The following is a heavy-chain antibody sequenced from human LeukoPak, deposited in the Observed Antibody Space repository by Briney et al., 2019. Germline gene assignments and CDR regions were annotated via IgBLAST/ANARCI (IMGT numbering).Heavy chain of an antibody. D-gene: IGHD3-10*01. J-gene: IGHJ4*02. CDR2: IKQDGSEK. CDR1: GFTFSSYW. V-gene: IGHV3-7*01. Sequence: GGSLRLSCAASGFTFSSYWMSWVRQAPGKGLEWVANIKQDGSEKYYVDSVKGRFTISRDNAKNSLYLQMNSLRAEDTAVYYCARVPALLWFGELFFDYWGQGTLVTVSS. CDR3: ARVPALLWFGELFFDY.